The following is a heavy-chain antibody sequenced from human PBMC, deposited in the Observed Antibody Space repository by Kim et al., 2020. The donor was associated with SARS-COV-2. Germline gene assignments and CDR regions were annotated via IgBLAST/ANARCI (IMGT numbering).Heavy chain of an antibody. D-gene: IGHD3-22*01. Sequence: ASVTVSCKASGYTFTSYAMNWVRQAPGQGLEWMGWINTNTGNPTYAQGFTGRFVFSLDTSVSTAYLQISSLKAEDTAVYYCAREARDYYDSSGWWYFDLWGRGTLVTVSS. V-gene: IGHV7-4-1*02. CDR2: INTNTGNP. CDR3: AREARDYYDSSGWWYFDL. CDR1: GYTFTSYA. J-gene: IGHJ2*01.